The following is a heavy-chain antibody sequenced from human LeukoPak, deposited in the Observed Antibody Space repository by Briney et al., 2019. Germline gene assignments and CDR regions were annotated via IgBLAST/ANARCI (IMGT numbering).Heavy chain of an antibody. CDR3: ARLFRRSWDLYYYYYMDV. V-gene: IGHV4-59*01. Sequence: TSETLSLTCTVSGGSISSYYWSWIRQPPGKGLEWIGYIYYSGSTNYNPSLKSRVTISVDTSKNQFSLKLSSVTAADTAVYYCARLFRRSWDLYYYYYMDVWGKGTTVTISS. CDR2: IYYSGST. D-gene: IGHD6-13*01. CDR1: GGSISSYY. J-gene: IGHJ6*03.